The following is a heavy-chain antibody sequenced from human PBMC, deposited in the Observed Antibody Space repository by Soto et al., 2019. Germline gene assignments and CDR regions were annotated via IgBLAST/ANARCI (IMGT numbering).Heavy chain of an antibody. CDR3: ARDQYDILTGYRNYYYGMDV. CDR2: INPNSGGT. V-gene: IGHV1-2*04. CDR1: GGTFSSYT. J-gene: IGHJ6*02. D-gene: IGHD3-9*01. Sequence: ASVKVSCKASGGTFSSYTISWVRQAPGQGLEWMGWINPNSGGTNYAQKFQGWVTMTRDTSISTAYMELSRLRSDDTAVYYCARDQYDILTGYRNYYYGMDVWGQGTTVTVSS.